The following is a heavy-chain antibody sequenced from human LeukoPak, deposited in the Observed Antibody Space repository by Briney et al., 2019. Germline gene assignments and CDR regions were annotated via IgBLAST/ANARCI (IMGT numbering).Heavy chain of an antibody. J-gene: IGHJ3*02. CDR3: ARTGEYSGSGPSWAFDI. V-gene: IGHV4-59*01. D-gene: IGHD3-10*01. CDR2: ISSCANT. Sequence: SETLSLTCSLSGGSLTNYYWSWIRQPPGEGLEWIACISSCANTEYTPSLEGRVTISLGTSNNQFSLRLTSLTASDTAVYYCARTGEYSGSGPSWAFDIWGQGTMVTVSS. CDR1: GGSLTNYY.